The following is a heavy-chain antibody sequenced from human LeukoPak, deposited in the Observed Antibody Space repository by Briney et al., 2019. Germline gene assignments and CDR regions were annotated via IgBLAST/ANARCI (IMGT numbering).Heavy chain of an antibody. D-gene: IGHD4-23*01. CDR2: IRYDESKT. CDR3: AKGYGGSHFDY. V-gene: IGHV3-30*02. CDR1: GFTLSTYG. Sequence: GGSLRLSCAASGFTLSTYGMHWVRQAPGKGLEWVAFIRYDESKTYYADSVRGRFIISRDNSKNTLYLQMNGLRVADTAIYYCAKGYGGSHFDYWGQGALVAVSS. J-gene: IGHJ4*02.